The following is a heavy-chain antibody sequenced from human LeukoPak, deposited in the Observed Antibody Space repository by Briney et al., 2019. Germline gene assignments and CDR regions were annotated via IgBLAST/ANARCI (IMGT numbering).Heavy chain of an antibody. V-gene: IGHV4-4*07. Sequence: SETLSLTCTVSGGSISSYYWSWIRQPAGKALEWIGRVYLRGTTNYNPSLKGRVTISVDTSKNQFYLNLNSVTAADTATYYCARGVIIINWFDSWGQGTRVTVSS. CDR1: GGSISSYY. CDR3: ARGVIIINWFDS. CDR2: VYLRGTT. D-gene: IGHD3-10*01. J-gene: IGHJ5*01.